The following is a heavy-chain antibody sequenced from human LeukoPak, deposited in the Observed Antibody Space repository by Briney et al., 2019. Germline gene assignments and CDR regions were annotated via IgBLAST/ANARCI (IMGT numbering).Heavy chain of an antibody. CDR1: GFTFSSYE. CDR2: TSSSGSTI. Sequence: QPGGSLRLSCAASGFTFSSYEMNWVRQAPGKGLEWVSYTSSSGSTIYYADSVKGRFTISRDNSKNTLYLQMNSLRAEDTAVYYCAKYGGAGYYDSSGYSYWGQGTLVTVSS. CDR3: AKYGGAGYYDSSGYSY. V-gene: IGHV3-48*03. J-gene: IGHJ4*02. D-gene: IGHD3-22*01.